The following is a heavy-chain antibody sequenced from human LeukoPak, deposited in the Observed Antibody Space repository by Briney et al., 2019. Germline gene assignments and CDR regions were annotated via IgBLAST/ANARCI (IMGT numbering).Heavy chain of an antibody. D-gene: IGHD2-2*01. CDR3: ARYIVVVPAAIRYGLDV. CDR2: INHSGRT. J-gene: IGHJ6*02. CDR1: GGSFSDYF. Sequence: SETLSLTCAVYGGSFSDYFWGWLRQPPGKGLEGIGEINHSGRTYYNPSLKSPVTISVDTSKNQFSLNLSSVTDADTSVYYSARYIVVVPAAIRYGLDVWGQETTVTVSS. V-gene: IGHV4-34*01.